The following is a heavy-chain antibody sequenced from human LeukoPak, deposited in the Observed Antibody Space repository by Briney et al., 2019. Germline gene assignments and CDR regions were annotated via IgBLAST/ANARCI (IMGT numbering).Heavy chain of an antibody. J-gene: IGHJ3*02. Sequence: SETLSLTCAVSGGSISSSNWWSWVRQPPGKGLEWIGYIYYSGSTNYNPSLKSRVTISVDTSKNQFSLKLSSVTAADTAVYYCARVPYYYDSSGYSPWAFDIWGQGTMVTVSS. D-gene: IGHD3-22*01. CDR1: GGSISSSNW. V-gene: IGHV4-4*02. CDR3: ARVPYYYDSSGYSPWAFDI. CDR2: IYYSGST.